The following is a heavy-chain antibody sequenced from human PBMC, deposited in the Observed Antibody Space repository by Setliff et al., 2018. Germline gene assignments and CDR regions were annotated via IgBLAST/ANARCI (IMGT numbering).Heavy chain of an antibody. V-gene: IGHV3-30*02. CDR3: AKEIQPRRGPVYDSSGLAFDY. D-gene: IGHD3-22*01. Sequence: GGSLRLSCAASGFAFSTYGIHWVRHTPGKGLEWVAYIRYGGSKKDYADYVRGRFTISRDDSKNTVSLQMSSLRAEDTAVNYCAKEIQPRRGPVYDSSGLAFDYWGQGTLVTVSS. CDR1: GFAFSTYG. J-gene: IGHJ4*01. CDR2: IRYGGSKK.